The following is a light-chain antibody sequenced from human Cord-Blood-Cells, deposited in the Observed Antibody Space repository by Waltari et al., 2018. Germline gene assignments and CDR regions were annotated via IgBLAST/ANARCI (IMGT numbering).Light chain of an antibody. V-gene: IGLV2-14*03. Sequence: QSALTQPASVSGSPGQSITISCTGTSSDVGGYNYVSWYQQHPGKAPRVMIYDVSNRPSGGANRFSGSKSGNTAFLTISGLQAEDEADYYCSSYTSSSTYVFGTGTKVTVL. CDR3: SSYTSSSTYV. J-gene: IGLJ1*01. CDR1: SSDVGGYNY. CDR2: DVS.